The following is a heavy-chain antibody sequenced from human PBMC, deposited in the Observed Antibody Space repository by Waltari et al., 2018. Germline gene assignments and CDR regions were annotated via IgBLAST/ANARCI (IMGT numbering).Heavy chain of an antibody. CDR2: IKKDGSAT. D-gene: IGHD6-13*01. CDR1: GFTFSQYW. CDR3: ARIGSWPPWLDY. Sequence: EVQLVESGGGLVQPGGALRLSCGASGFTFSQYWMGGGRQAPGKGLEWVANIKKDGSATYYVDSVRGRFSISRDNAKNSLSLQMNSLRAEDTAVYYCARIGSWPPWLDYWGQGILVTVSS. V-gene: IGHV3-7*01. J-gene: IGHJ4*02.